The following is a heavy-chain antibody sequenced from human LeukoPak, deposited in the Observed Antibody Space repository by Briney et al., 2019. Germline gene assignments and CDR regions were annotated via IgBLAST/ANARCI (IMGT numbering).Heavy chain of an antibody. D-gene: IGHD3-22*01. CDR2: INPNSGGT. J-gene: IGHJ5*02. V-gene: IGHV1-2*02. Sequence: ASVKVSCKASGYTFTGYYMHWVRQAPGQGLEWMGWINPNSGGTNYAQKFQGRVTMTRDTSISTAYMELSRLRSDDTAVYYCARNYYDSSGYYPPNWFDPWGQGTPVTVSS. CDR1: GYTFTGYY. CDR3: ARNYYDSSGYYPPNWFDP.